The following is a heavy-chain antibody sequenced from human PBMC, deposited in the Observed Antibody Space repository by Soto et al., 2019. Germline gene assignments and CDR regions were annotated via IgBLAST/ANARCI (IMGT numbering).Heavy chain of an antibody. J-gene: IGHJ6*02. CDR1: GGSVDRGDYY. CDR2: IYSSGST. Sequence: PSETLSLTCTVSGGSVDRGDYYWTWIRQPPGKGLEWIGFIYSSGSTNYNPSLKSRVTMSVDTSKNQFSLKLRSVIVADTAVYHCARFVRSCSGTTCYTRADVWGQGTTVTVSS. V-gene: IGHV4-61*08. CDR3: ARFVRSCSGTTCYTRADV. D-gene: IGHD2-2*02.